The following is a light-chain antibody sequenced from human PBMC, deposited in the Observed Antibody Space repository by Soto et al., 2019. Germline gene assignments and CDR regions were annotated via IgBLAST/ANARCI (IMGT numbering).Light chain of an antibody. V-gene: IGKV1-39*01. CDR1: QNIATY. J-gene: IGKJ2*01. CDR2: AAS. CDR3: QQSYSMPYT. Sequence: DVQMTQSPSSLSASVGDRVTITCRTSQNIATYLNWYQHKPGRAPNLLNYAASSLQSGVPSRFSGGDSGTDFTLTISRLQPEDFTAYYCQQSYSMPYTFGQGTRLEIK.